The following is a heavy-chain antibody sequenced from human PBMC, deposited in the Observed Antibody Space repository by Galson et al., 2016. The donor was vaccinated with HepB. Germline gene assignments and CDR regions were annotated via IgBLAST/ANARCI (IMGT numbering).Heavy chain of an antibody. J-gene: IGHJ6*03. CDR1: GGSISSVGYY. CDR3: ARVGRGGVYMDV. V-gene: IGHV4-31*03. Sequence: TLSLTCTVSGGSISSVGYYWSWIRQHPGKGLEWIGYIYSSGSTDGSTEYNPSLKSRVIISVDTSKNQVSLKVISVTAADTAVYYWARVGRGGVYMDVWGKGTTVTVSS. D-gene: IGHD3-10*01. CDR2: IYSSGSTDGST.